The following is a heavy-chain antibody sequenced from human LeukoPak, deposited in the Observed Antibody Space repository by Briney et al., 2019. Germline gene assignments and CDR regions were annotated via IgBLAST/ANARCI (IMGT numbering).Heavy chain of an antibody. CDR3: ARPRIYSGYDFPHTFDY. J-gene: IGHJ4*02. Sequence: SVKVSCKASGGTFSSYAITRVRQAPGQGLEWMGGIVPIFGTANYAQKFQGRVTITADESTSTAYMELSSLRSEDTAVYYCARPRIYSGYDFPHTFDYWGQGTLVTVSS. CDR2: IVPIFGTA. D-gene: IGHD5-12*01. V-gene: IGHV1-69*01. CDR1: GGTFSSYA.